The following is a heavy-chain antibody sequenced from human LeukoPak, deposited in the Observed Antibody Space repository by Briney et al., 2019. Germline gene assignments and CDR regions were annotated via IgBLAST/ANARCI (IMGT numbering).Heavy chain of an antibody. Sequence: PGGSLRLSCAASGFTFGSHAMYWVRQAPGKGLEWLSGISGNAADTYYAASVKGRFTISRDNFRNTVYLQMNSLRAEDTALYYCAKPTGVNSSGRRPGWLIAHWGEGNLVTVSS. CDR2: ISGNAADT. J-gene: IGHJ4*02. D-gene: IGHD6-19*01. V-gene: IGHV3-23*01. CDR3: AKPTGVNSSGRRPGWLIAH. CDR1: GFTFGSHA.